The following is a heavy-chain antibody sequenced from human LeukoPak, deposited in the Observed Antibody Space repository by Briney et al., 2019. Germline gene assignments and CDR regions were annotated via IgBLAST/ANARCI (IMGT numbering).Heavy chain of an antibody. CDR3: ARDTGGGYSCYDC. V-gene: IGHV3-7*01. CDR1: GFTFSSYW. D-gene: IGHD5-18*01. J-gene: IGHJ4*02. CDR2: IKQNGSEK. Sequence: GGSLRLSCAASGFTFSSYWMTWIRQAPGKGLEWVSNIKQNGSEKYYVDSVKGRFTISRDNAKNSLYLQMNSLRAEDAAVYYCARDTGGGYSCYDCWGQGTLVTVSS.